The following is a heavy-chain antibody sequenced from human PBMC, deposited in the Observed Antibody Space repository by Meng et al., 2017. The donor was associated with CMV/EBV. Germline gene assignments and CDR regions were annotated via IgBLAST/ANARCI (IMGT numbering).Heavy chain of an antibody. V-gene: IGHV3-74*01. CDR1: GFTFSSYW. J-gene: IGHJ6*02. D-gene: IGHD7-27*01. Sequence: GESLKISCAASGFTFSSYWMHWVRQAPGKGLVWVSRINSDGSSTSYADSVKGRFTISRDNAKNTLYLQMSSLRAEDTAVYYCARVPGPWVMDVWGQGTTVTVSS. CDR2: INSDGSST. CDR3: ARVPGPWVMDV.